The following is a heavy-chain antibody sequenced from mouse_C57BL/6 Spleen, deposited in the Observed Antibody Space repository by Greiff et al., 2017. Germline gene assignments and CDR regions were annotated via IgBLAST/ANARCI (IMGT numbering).Heavy chain of an antibody. CDR3: AREGPAMDY. CDR2: IDPSDSET. CDR1: GYTFTSYW. J-gene: IGHJ4*01. V-gene: IGHV1-52*01. Sequence: VKLQQPGAELVRPGSSVKLSCKASGYTFTSYWMHWVQQRPIQGLEWIGNIDPSDSETHYNQKFKDKATVTVDKSSSTAYMQLSSLTSEDSAVYYCAREGPAMDYWGQGASVTVAS.